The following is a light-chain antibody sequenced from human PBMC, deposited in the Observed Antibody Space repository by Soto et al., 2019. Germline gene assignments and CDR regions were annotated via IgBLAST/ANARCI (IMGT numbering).Light chain of an antibody. CDR3: QQYAGSPWT. V-gene: IGKV3-20*01. CDR1: QSVSSGY. J-gene: IGKJ1*01. Sequence: EIVLRQSPGTLSLSPGERATLSCRASQSVSSGYLVWYQQKPGQAPRLVIYGASSRATGIPDRFSGSGSGKVFTLTISRLEPEDFAVYYCQQYAGSPWTFGQGTKVEIK. CDR2: GAS.